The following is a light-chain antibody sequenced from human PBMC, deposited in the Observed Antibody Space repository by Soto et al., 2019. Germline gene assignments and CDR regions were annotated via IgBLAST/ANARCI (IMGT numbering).Light chain of an antibody. CDR2: DAS. CDR3: QQYGSSPPRT. Sequence: EIVLTQSPATLSSSPGERATLSCRASQHIWSYLAWYQQKPGQAPRLLMYDASTRATAIPDRFSGSGSGTDSTLTISRLEPEDFAVYYCQQYGSSPPRTFGQGTKVDIK. V-gene: IGKV3-20*01. CDR1: QHIWSY. J-gene: IGKJ1*01.